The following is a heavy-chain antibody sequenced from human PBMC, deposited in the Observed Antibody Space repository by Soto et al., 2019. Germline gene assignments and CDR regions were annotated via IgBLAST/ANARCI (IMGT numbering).Heavy chain of an antibody. D-gene: IGHD4-17*01. V-gene: IGHV3-30-3*01. CDR1: GFTFSSYA. CDR2: ISYDGSNK. Sequence: GGSLRLSCAASGFTFSSYAMHWVRQAPGKGLEWVAVISYDGSNKYYADSVKGRFTISRDNSKNTLYLQMNSPRAEDTAVYYCSMTTVVTPLDYWGQGTLVTVSS. J-gene: IGHJ4*02. CDR3: SMTTVVTPLDY.